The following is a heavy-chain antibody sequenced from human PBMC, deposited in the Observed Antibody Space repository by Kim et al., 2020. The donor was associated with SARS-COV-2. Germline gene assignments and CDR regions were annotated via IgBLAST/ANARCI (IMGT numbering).Heavy chain of an antibody. D-gene: IGHD4-17*01. Sequence: SVKVSCKASGGTFSSYAISWVRQAPGQGLEWMGRIIPILGIANYAQKFQGRVTITADKSTSTAYMELSSLRSEDTAVYYCARDRVGDYGDYRLGRFDPWGQGTLVTVSS. CDR1: GGTFSSYA. CDR3: ARDRVGDYGDYRLGRFDP. V-gene: IGHV1-69*04. J-gene: IGHJ5*02. CDR2: IIPILGIA.